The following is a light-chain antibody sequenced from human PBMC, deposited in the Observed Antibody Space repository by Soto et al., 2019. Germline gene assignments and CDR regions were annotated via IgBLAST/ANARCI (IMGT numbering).Light chain of an antibody. CDR2: SNY. CDR1: SSNIGTNT. J-gene: IGLJ2*01. V-gene: IGLV1-44*01. CDR3: ATWDDSLNGVV. Sequence: QSVLTQPPSASGTPGQRVSISCSGGSSNIGTNTVNWYQHLPGTAPKLLIFSNYERPSGVPDRFSGFKSGTSASLAISGLQSDDEADYYCATWDDSLNGVVFGGGTKVTVL.